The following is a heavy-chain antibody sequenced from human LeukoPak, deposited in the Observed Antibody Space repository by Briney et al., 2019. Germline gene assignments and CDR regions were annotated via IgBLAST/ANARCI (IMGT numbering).Heavy chain of an antibody. J-gene: IGHJ6*03. D-gene: IGHD5-18*01. CDR3: AREGIQLWSLTYYYYMDV. Sequence: SETLSLTCAVYGGSFSGYYWSWIRQPPGKGLEGIGEINHSGSTNYNPSLKSRVTISVDTSKNQFSLKLSSVTAADTAVYYCAREGIQLWSLTYYYYMDVWGKGTTVTISS. V-gene: IGHV4-34*01. CDR2: INHSGST. CDR1: GGSFSGYY.